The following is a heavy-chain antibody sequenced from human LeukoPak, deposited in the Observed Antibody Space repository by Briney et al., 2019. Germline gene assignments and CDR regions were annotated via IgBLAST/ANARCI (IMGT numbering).Heavy chain of an antibody. CDR2: ISASGGST. CDR1: GFTFSTYG. Sequence: PGGSLILSCAASGFTFSTYGMSWVRQAPGKGLEWVSGISASGGSTNYADSVKGRFTISRDNSKNTLYLQMNSLRAEDTAVYYCAKLTMIVPQGGFDYWGQGTLVTVSS. J-gene: IGHJ4*02. V-gene: IGHV3-23*01. CDR3: AKLTMIVPQGGFDY. D-gene: IGHD3-22*01.